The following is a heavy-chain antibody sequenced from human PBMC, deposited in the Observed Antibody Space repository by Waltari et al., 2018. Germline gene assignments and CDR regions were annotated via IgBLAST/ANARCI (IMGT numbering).Heavy chain of an antibody. Sequence: QVQLVQSGAEVKTPGASVKVSCKASGYTFTGYYMHWVRQAPGQGLEWMGRINPNSGGTNYAQKFQGRVTMTRDTSISTAYMELGRLRSDDTTVYYCAGVSYDEWGGFDPWGQGTLVTVSS. D-gene: IGHD5-18*01. V-gene: IGHV1-2*06. CDR2: INPNSGGT. CDR1: GYTFTGYY. J-gene: IGHJ5*02. CDR3: AGVSYDEWGGFDP.